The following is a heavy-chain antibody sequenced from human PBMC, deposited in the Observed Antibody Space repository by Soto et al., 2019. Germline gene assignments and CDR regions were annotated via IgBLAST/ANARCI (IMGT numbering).Heavy chain of an antibody. V-gene: IGHV4-59*12. CDR1: GGSINSFY. CDR3: ARAGSSLDY. CDR2: IYYSGTT. Sequence: SETLSLTCTVSGGSINSFYWSWIRQSPGRGLEWIGYIYYSGTTNYNPSLKSRVTISADTSKSQFSLKVTSVTAADTAVYYCARAGSSLDYWGQGILVT. J-gene: IGHJ4*02. D-gene: IGHD2-2*01.